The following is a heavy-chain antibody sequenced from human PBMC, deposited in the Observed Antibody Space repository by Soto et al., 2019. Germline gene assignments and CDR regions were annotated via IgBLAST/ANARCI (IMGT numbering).Heavy chain of an antibody. CDR1: GGTFSSYT. D-gene: IGHD6-6*01. CDR3: ARDRRRYSSSYPLDY. Sequence: SVKVSCKASGGTFSSYTISWVRPAPGQGLEWMGRIIPILGIANYAQKFQGRVTITADKSTSTAYMELSSLRSEDTAVYYCARDRRRYSSSYPLDYWGQGTLVTVSS. CDR2: IIPILGIA. J-gene: IGHJ4*02. V-gene: IGHV1-69*04.